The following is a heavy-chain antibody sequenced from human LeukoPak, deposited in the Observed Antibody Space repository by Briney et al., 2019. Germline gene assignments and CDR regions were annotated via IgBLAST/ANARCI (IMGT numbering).Heavy chain of an antibody. J-gene: IGHJ4*02. CDR2: ISGSGGNT. D-gene: IGHD4-17*01. Sequence: GGSLRLSCAASGCTFSSYAMSWVRQAPGKGLEWVSVISGSGGNTHYADSVKGRFTVSRDNSKNTLFLQMNSLRGEDTAVYYCAKHKENYGDSCLDERWGQGTVVTVSS. CDR1: GCTFSSYA. V-gene: IGHV3-23*01. CDR3: AKHKENYGDSCLDER.